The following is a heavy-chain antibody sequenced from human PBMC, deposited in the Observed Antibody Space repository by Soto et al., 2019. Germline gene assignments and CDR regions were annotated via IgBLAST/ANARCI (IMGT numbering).Heavy chain of an antibody. CDR3: AKEYQLLGYYDFWSGYYYYGMDV. Sequence: GGSLRLSCAASGFTFSSYVMHWVRQAPGKGLEWVAVISYDGSNKYYADSVKGRFTISRDNSKNTLYLQMNSLRAEDTAVYYCAKEYQLLGYYDFWSGYYYYGMDVWGQGTTVTVSS. J-gene: IGHJ6*02. CDR2: ISYDGSNK. CDR1: GFTFSSYV. V-gene: IGHV3-30*18. D-gene: IGHD3-3*01.